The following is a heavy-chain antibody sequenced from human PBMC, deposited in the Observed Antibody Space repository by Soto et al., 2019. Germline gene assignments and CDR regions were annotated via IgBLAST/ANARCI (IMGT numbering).Heavy chain of an antibody. CDR1: GYTFTGYY. V-gene: IGHV1-2*04. Sequence: ASVKVSCKASGYTFTGYYMHWVRPAPGQGLEWMGWINPNSGGTNYAQKFQGWVTMTRDTSISTAYMELSRLRSDDTAVYYCARGTNSGYDSSHYYYYYGMDVWGQGTTVTVSS. CDR3: ARGTNSGYDSSHYYYYYGMDV. D-gene: IGHD5-12*01. CDR2: INPNSGGT. J-gene: IGHJ6*02.